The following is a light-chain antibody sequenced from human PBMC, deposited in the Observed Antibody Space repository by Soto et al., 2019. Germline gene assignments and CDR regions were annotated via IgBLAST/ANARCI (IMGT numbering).Light chain of an antibody. CDR1: SSDVGGYNY. CDR3: SSYTSSSTLV. J-gene: IGLJ2*01. CDR2: EVS. V-gene: IGLV2-14*01. Sequence: QSALTQPASVSGSPGQSITISCTGTSSDVGGYNYVSWYQQHPGKAPKLMIYEVSNRPSGVSNLFAGSKSGNTASLTISGVQAEDEAAYYCSSYTSSSTLVFGGGTKLTVL.